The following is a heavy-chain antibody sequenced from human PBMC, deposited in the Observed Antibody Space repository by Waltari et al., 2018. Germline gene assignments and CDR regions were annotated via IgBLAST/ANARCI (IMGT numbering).Heavy chain of an antibody. V-gene: IGHV4-4*07. J-gene: IGHJ4*02. Sequence: QVQLQESGPGLVKPSETLSLTCTVSGGSISSYYWSWIRQPAGKGLEWIGRIYTSGSTNYNSSCKSRVTRSVDTSKNQFSLKWSSVTAADTAVYYCARDLPRKGMGLPFDYWGQGTLVTVSS. CDR1: GGSISSYY. D-gene: IGHD2-15*01. CDR2: IYTSGST. CDR3: ARDLPRKGMGLPFDY.